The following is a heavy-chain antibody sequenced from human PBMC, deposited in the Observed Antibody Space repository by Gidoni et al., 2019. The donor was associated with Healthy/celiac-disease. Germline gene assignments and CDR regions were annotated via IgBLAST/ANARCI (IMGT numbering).Heavy chain of an antibody. CDR1: GFLFSSYS. V-gene: IGHV3-48*04. CDR3: ARDGGSYFDY. J-gene: IGHJ4*02. Sequence: QLVGSGGGLVQYGGSLRLPCGASGFLFSSYSMNWVRQAPGKWLEWVSYMSSSSSTIYYADSVKGRFTISRDNAKNSLYLQMNSLRAEDTAVYYCARDGGSYFDYWGQGTLVTVSS. D-gene: IGHD1-26*01. CDR2: MSSSSSTI.